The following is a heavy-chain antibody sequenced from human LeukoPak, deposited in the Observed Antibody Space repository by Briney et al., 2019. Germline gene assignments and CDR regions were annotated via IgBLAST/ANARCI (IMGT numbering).Heavy chain of an antibody. Sequence: PGGSLRLSCAASGFTFSTSWMSWVRQAPGKGLEWVANIKQDGSEKYYVDSVKGRFTISRDNAKNSLYLQMNSLRAEATAVYYCARDLGPCSRTSCYSLAFDIWGQGTMVAVSS. J-gene: IGHJ3*02. CDR1: GFTFSTSW. CDR3: ARDLGPCSRTSCYSLAFDI. V-gene: IGHV3-7*01. CDR2: IKQDGSEK. D-gene: IGHD2-2*01.